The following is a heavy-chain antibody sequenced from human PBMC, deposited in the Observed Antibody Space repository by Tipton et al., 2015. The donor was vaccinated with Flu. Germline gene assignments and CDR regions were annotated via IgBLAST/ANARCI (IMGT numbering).Heavy chain of an antibody. CDR1: GGSISSGSYY. Sequence: LRLSCTVSGGSISSGSYYWGWIRQPPGKGLEWLGNIHRSGTTYYNSSLKNRVTISIDTSNNQFSLRLVSVTATDTAVYYCARRDYSNYVSEPKNWFDPWGQGTLVTVSS. J-gene: IGHJ5*02. D-gene: IGHD4-11*01. CDR3: ARRDYSNYVSEPKNWFDP. V-gene: IGHV4-39*07. CDR2: IHRSGTT.